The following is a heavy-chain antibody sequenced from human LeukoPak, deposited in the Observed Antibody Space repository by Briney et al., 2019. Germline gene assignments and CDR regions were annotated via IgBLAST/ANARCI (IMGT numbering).Heavy chain of an antibody. Sequence: GGSLRLSCAASRFTFSNYWMSWVRQPPGKGLEWVAHIKQDGSDKYYVDSVKGRFTISRDNAKNSLYVQMHSLKAEDTAVYYCARGGALGTFDFWGQGTLVTVSS. CDR1: RFTFSNYW. V-gene: IGHV3-7*01. J-gene: IGHJ4*02. CDR2: IKQDGSDK. CDR3: ARGGALGTFDF. D-gene: IGHD6-13*01.